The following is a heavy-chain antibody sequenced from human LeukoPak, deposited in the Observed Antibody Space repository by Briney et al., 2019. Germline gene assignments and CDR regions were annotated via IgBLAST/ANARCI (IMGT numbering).Heavy chain of an antibody. Sequence: KSSETLSLTCTGSGGSISSYYWSWIRQPAGKGLEWIGRIYSSGSTNYNPSLKSRVTMSVDTSKNQFSLKLSSVTAADTAVYYCARVRADYYGSGSHYKVWFDPWGQGTLVTVSS. CDR1: GGSISSYY. CDR2: IYSSGST. V-gene: IGHV4-4*07. CDR3: ARVRADYYGSGSHYKVWFDP. J-gene: IGHJ5*02. D-gene: IGHD3-10*01.